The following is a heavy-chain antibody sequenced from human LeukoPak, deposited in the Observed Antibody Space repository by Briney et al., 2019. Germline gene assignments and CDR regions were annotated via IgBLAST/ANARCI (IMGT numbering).Heavy chain of an antibody. Sequence: SETLSLTCTVSGYSISSGYYWGWIRQPPGKGLEWIGSIYYSGSTYYNPSLKSRVTISLDTSKNQFYLKLSSVTAADTAVYYCARVARSSFSWGQGTLVTVSS. V-gene: IGHV4-38-2*02. CDR2: IYYSGST. J-gene: IGHJ4*02. D-gene: IGHD6-13*01. CDR3: ARVARSSFS. CDR1: GYSISSGYY.